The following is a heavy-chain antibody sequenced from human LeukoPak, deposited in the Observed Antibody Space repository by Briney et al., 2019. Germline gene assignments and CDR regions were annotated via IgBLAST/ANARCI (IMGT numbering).Heavy chain of an antibody. D-gene: IGHD5-24*01. J-gene: IGHJ4*02. CDR2: INPNSGST. CDR1: GYTFSGYD. Sequence: ASVKVSCKASGYTFSGYDMHWVRQAPGQGLEWMGWINPNSGSTNYAEKVQGRFTITRDTSISTPYMELSRLRADDTAVYYCAKGQRYGYNKLHKYYFGYLGQGDLVTVSS. V-gene: IGHV1-2*02. CDR3: AKGQRYGYNKLHKYYFGY.